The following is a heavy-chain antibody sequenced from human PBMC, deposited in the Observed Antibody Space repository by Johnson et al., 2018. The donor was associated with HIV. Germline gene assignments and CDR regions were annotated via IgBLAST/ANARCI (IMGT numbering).Heavy chain of an antibody. J-gene: IGHJ3*01. D-gene: IGHD4-17*01. CDR3: ARESTPWGGDYVGYSFDL. Sequence: VQLVESGGGVVRPGGSLRLSCAASGFTVSSNYMSWVRQAPGKGLEWVSVIYSGGSTYYADSVKGRFTISRDNAKKLLYIQMSGLTGEDTATYYCARESTPWGGDYVGYSFDLWGQGTTVTVTS. CDR1: GFTVSSNY. V-gene: IGHV3-66*01. CDR2: IYSGGST.